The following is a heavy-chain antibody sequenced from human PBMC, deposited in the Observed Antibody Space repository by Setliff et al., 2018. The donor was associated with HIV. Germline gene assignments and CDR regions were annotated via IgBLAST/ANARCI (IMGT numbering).Heavy chain of an antibody. V-gene: IGHV4-39*01. CDR3: ARQALGYCSGGSCYPDAFDI. D-gene: IGHD2-15*01. CDR2: IYYSGST. CDR1: GGSISSSSYY. Sequence: SETLSLTCTVSGGSISSSSYYWGWIRQPPGKGLEWIGSIYYSGSTYYNPSLKSRVTISVDTSKNQFSLKLSSVTAAGTAVYYCARQALGYCSGGSCYPDAFDIWGQGTMVTVSS. J-gene: IGHJ3*02.